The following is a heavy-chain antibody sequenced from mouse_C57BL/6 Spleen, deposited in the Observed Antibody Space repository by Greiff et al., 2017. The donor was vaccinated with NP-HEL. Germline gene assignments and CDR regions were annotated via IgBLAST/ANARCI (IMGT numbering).Heavy chain of an antibody. D-gene: IGHD2-4*01. CDR3: SRWAYDDDVGFAY. CDR1: GYTFTSYW. J-gene: IGHJ3*01. V-gene: IGHV1-5*01. Sequence: HLQQSGTVLARPGASVKMSCKTSGYTFTSYWMHWVKQRPGQGLEWIGAIYPGNRDTSYNQKFKGKAKLTAVTSASTAYRELSSLTNEDSAVYYCSRWAYDDDVGFAYWGQGTLVTVSA. CDR2: IYPGNRDT.